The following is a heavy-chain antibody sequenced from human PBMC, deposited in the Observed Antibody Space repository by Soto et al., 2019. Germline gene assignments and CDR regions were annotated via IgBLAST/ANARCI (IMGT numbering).Heavy chain of an antibody. V-gene: IGHV3-15*07. J-gene: IGHJ4*02. D-gene: IGHD3-22*01. Sequence: AGSLRLSCAASGFTFSNAWMNWVRHAPGKGLEWVGRIKSKTDGGTTDYAAPVKGRFTISRDDSKNTLYLQMNSLKTEDTAVYYCTTDPVTMIVVVPSSGWGQGTLVTVSS. CDR3: TTDPVTMIVVVPSSG. CDR1: GFTFSNAW. CDR2: IKSKTDGGTT.